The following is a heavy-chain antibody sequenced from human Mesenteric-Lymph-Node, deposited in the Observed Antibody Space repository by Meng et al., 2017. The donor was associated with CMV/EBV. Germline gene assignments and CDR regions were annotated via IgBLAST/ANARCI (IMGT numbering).Heavy chain of an antibody. J-gene: IGHJ5*02. Sequence: ETLSLTCAVSGGSISSNNWWSWVRQPPGKGLEWVSLIYSGASSTYYADSVKGRFTISRDNSKNTLYLQMNSLRAEDTAVYYCAKSGTRYCSITSCSNWFDPWGQGTLVTVSS. CDR3: AKSGTRYCSITSCSNWFDP. CDR1: GGSISSNN. CDR2: IYSGASST. V-gene: IGHV3-23*03. D-gene: IGHD2-2*01.